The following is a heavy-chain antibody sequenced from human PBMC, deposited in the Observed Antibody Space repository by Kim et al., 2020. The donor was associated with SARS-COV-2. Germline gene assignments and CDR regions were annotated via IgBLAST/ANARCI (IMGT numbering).Heavy chain of an antibody. J-gene: IGHJ6*01. CDR2: INGGDGNR. CDR1: GYNFIHYA. Sequence: ASVKVSCKTSGYNFIHYAIQWVRQAPGHRPEWVGWINGGDGNRLYSQKFRARVTINRVTSEDTAYMELTSLGCEDTAIYYCARSRISVTPKGYYGLDVW. D-gene: IGHD2-15*01. CDR3: ARSRISVTPKGYYGLDV. V-gene: IGHV1-3*01.